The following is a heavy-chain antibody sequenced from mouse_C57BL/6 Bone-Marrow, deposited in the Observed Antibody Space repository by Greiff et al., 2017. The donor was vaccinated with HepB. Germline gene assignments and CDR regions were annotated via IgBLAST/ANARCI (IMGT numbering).Heavy chain of an antibody. CDR1: GYTFTSYW. V-gene: IGHV1-64*01. CDR3: AGLCGFDY. J-gene: IGHJ2*01. Sequence: QVQLKQPGAELVKPGASVKLSCKASGYTFTSYWMHWVKQRPGQGLEWIGTIHPNSGSTNYTEKFKSKATLTVDKSSSTAYMQLSSLTSEDSAGYYCAGLCGFDYWGQGTTLTVSS. CDR2: IHPNSGST.